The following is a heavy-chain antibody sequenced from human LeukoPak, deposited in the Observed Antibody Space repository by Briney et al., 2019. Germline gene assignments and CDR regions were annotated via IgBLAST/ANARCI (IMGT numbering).Heavy chain of an antibody. J-gene: IGHJ4*02. D-gene: IGHD3-16*01. CDR2: IWYDGSNK. Sequence: GRSLRLSCAASGFTFSSYGMHWVRQAPGKGLEGVAVIWYDGSNKYYADSVKGRFTISRDNSKNTLYLQMNSLRAEDTAVYYCAKDLRGGLRGVDYWGQGTLVTVSS. V-gene: IGHV3-33*06. CDR3: AKDLRGGLRGVDY. CDR1: GFTFSSYG.